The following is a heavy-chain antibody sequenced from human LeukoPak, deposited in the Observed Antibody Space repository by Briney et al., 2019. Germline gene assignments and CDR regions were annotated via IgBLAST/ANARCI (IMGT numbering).Heavy chain of an antibody. V-gene: IGHV4-39*07. J-gene: IGHJ6*03. D-gene: IGHD2-15*01. Sequence: SETLSLTCTVSGGSISSSSYYWGWIRQPPGKGLEWIGSIYYSGSTYYNPSLKSRVTISVDTSKNQFSLKLSSVTAADTAMYYCARVAGGMYYYYMDVWGKGTTVTVSS. CDR1: GGSISSSSYY. CDR3: ARVAGGMYYYYMDV. CDR2: IYYSGST.